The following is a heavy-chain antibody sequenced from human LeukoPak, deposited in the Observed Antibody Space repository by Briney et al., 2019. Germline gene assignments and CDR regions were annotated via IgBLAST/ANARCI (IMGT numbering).Heavy chain of an antibody. Sequence: GASVKVSCKASGYTFTGYYMHWVRQAPGQGLEWMGWINPNSGGTNYAQKFQGRVTMTRDTSISTAYMELSRLRSDDTAVYYCARDPSVGQNYYYMDVWGKGTTVTVSS. J-gene: IGHJ6*03. V-gene: IGHV1-2*02. CDR1: GYTFTGYY. CDR3: ARDPSVGQNYYYMDV. CDR2: INPNSGGT. D-gene: IGHD3-16*01.